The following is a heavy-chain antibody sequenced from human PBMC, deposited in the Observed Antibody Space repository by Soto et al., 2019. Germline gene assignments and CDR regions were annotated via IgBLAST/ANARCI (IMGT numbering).Heavy chain of an antibody. CDR1: GYTFTSYG. J-gene: IGHJ6*02. D-gene: IGHD2-2*01. V-gene: IGHV1-18*01. Sequence: GASVKVSCKASGYTFTSYGISWVRQAPGQGLEWMGWISAYNGNTNYAQKLQGRVTMTTDTSTSTAYMELRSLRSDDTAVYYCARDGWLDCSSTSCYGSNYYGMDVWGQGTMVTVSS. CDR2: ISAYNGNT. CDR3: ARDGWLDCSSTSCYGSNYYGMDV.